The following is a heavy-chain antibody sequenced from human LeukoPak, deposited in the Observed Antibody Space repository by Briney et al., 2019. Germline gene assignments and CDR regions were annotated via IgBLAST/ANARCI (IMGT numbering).Heavy chain of an antibody. D-gene: IGHD2-2*01. Sequence: ASEKVSCKASGYNFPSYGINWVRQAPGQGLEWMGWIRPHTGETNSAQRFQDRVTMTTDTSTTTAYMELRSLRFDDTAVYYCARDRGGKGSAIFYWGQGSLVTVSS. CDR3: ARDRGGKGSAIFY. J-gene: IGHJ4*02. CDR2: IRPHTGET. V-gene: IGHV1-18*01. CDR1: GYNFPSYG.